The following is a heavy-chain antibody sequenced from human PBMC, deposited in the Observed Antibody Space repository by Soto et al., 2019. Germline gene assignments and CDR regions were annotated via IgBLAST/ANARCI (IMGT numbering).Heavy chain of an antibody. CDR2: ISGNGGNR. CDR1: GFTFSHCA. V-gene: IGHV3-23*01. CDR3: AKEPYDSGGYFYDY. Sequence: GGSLRLSCAASGFTFSHCAMSWVRQAPGKGLEWVSCISGNGGNRYYADSVKGRFTISRDNSENTVYLQLNSLRAEDTAIYYCAKEPYDSGGYFYDYWGHGTLVTVSS. J-gene: IGHJ4*01. D-gene: IGHD3-22*01.